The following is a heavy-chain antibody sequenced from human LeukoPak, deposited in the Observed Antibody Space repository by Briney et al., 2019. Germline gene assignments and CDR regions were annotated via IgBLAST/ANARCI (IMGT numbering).Heavy chain of an antibody. V-gene: IGHV3-15*04. J-gene: IGHJ4*02. D-gene: IGHD3-3*01. Sequence: PGGSLRLSCATSGFAFSEAWMSWVRQAPGKGLEWVGNIDSRFGTGAVTYAAHVRGRFTISRDDAKNTLYVQMNSLKTEDTAVYYCTTNWSGPGGGQGTLVTVSS. CDR3: TTNWSGPG. CDR1: GFAFSEAW. CDR2: IDSRFGTGAV.